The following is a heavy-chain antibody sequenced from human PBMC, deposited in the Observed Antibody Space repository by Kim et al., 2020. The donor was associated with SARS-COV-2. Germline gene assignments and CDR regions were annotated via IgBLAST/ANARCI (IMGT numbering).Heavy chain of an antibody. V-gene: IGHV1-69*04. Sequence: SVKVSCKASGGTFSSYTISWVRQAPGQGLEWMGRIIPILGIANYAQKFQGRVTITADKSTSTAYMELSSLRSEDTAVYYCARDTGGATRYNWFDPWGQGTLVTVSS. CDR2: IIPILGIA. J-gene: IGHJ5*02. CDR1: GGTFSSYT. CDR3: ARDTGGATRYNWFDP. D-gene: IGHD1-26*01.